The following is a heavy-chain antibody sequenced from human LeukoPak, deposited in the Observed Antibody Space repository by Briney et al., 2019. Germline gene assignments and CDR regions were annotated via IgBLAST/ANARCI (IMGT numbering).Heavy chain of an antibody. CDR1: GFTFDDYA. J-gene: IGHJ4*02. CDR3: AMVRGVNEPFDY. V-gene: IGHV3-9*01. D-gene: IGHD3-10*01. Sequence: GGSLRLSCPASGFTFDDYAMHWVRQAPGKGLEWVSGISWNSGSIGYADSVKGRFTISRDNAKNSLYLQMNSLRAEDAALYYCAMVRGVNEPFDYWGQGTLVTVSS. CDR2: ISWNSGSI.